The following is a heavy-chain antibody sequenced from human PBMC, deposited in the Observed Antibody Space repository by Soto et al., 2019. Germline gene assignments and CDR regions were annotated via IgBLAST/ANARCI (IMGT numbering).Heavy chain of an antibody. CDR1: GYTFTSYG. CDR3: ACWLDGSGWHENLYY. D-gene: IGHD6-19*01. Sequence: ASVKVSCKASGYTFTSYGISWVRQAPGQGLEWMGWISAYNGNTNYAQKLQGRVTMTTDTSTSTAYMELRSLRSDDTAVYYCACWLDGSGWHENLYYWGQGTLVTVSS. J-gene: IGHJ4*02. CDR2: ISAYNGNT. V-gene: IGHV1-18*01.